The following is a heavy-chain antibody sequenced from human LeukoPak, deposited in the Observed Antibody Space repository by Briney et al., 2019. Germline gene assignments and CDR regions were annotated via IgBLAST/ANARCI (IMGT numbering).Heavy chain of an antibody. V-gene: IGHV3-43D*03. J-gene: IGHJ6*03. CDR1: GFTFDDYA. Sequence: GGSLRLSCAASGFTFDDYAMHWVRQAPGKGLEWVSLISWDGGSTYYADSVKGRFTISRDNSKNSLYLQMNSLRAEDTALYYCAKGSYYYYYMDVWGKGTTVTVSS. CDR3: AKGSYYYYYMDV. CDR2: ISWDGGST.